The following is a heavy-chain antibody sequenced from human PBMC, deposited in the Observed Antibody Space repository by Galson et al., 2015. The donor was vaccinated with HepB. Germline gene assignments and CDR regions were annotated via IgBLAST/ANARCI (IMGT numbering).Heavy chain of an antibody. V-gene: IGHV1-8*01. Sequence: SVKVSCKASGYTFTSYEINWVRQATGQGLEWMGWMNPNTGNTGYAQKFQGRVTMTRNISITTAYMELSSLRSEDTAVYYCIRGAAASGSWGQGTLVTVSS. CDR3: IRGAAASGS. CDR2: MNPNTGNT. J-gene: IGHJ4*02. D-gene: IGHD1-26*01. CDR1: GYTFTSYE.